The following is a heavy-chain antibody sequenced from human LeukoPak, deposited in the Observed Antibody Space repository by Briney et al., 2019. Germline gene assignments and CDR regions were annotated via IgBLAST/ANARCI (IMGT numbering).Heavy chain of an antibody. CDR2: FDPVEGVT. CDR3: ATLPPPYSGYETVDY. J-gene: IGHJ4*02. V-gene: IGHV1-24*01. CDR1: GYTLTELS. D-gene: IGHD5-12*01. Sequence: GASVKVSCKVSGYTLTELSMHWVRQAPGEGLEGMGGFDPVEGVTSYAQKFQGRITMTADTSTDTAHMELSSLRSEDTAVYYCATLPPPYSGYETVDYWGQGTLVTVSS.